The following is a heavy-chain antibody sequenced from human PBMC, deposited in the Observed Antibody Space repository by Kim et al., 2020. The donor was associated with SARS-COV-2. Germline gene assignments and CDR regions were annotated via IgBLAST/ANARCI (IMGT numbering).Heavy chain of an antibody. V-gene: IGHV3-23*01. CDR1: GFTFSSYA. D-gene: IGHD3-22*01. CDR2: ISGSGGST. CDR3: AKEGRITMIVVVTTYYFDY. J-gene: IGHJ4*02. Sequence: GGSLRLSCAASGFTFSSYAMSWVRQAPGKGLEWVSAISGSGGSTYYADSVKGRFTISRDNSKNTLYLQMNSLRAEDTAVYYCAKEGRITMIVVVTTYYFDYWGQGTLVTVSS.